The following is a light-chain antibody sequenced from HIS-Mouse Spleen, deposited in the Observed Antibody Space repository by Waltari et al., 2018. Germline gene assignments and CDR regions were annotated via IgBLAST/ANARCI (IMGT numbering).Light chain of an antibody. CDR1: SSNIGAGYA. V-gene: IGLV1-40*01. Sequence: QSVLTQPPSVSGAPGQRVTSTCPGGSSNIGAGYAGHWYQQLPDTAPKLLIYGNSNRPSGVPDRFSGSKAGTSASLAITGLQAEDEADYYCQSYDSSLSGVVFGGGTKLTVL. CDR3: QSYDSSLSGVV. J-gene: IGLJ2*01. CDR2: GNS.